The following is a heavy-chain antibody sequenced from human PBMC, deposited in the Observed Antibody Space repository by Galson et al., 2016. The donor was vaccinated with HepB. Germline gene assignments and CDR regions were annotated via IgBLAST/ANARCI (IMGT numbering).Heavy chain of an antibody. CDR2: IGGFSSPV. CDR1: GFTFTSYS. J-gene: IGHJ4*02. D-gene: IGHD3-9*01. V-gene: IGHV3-48*02. Sequence: SLRLSCAASGFTFTSYSMSWVRQAPGKGLEWVSFIGGFSSPVYYADSVKGRFTISRDNERTSLYLQMSSLRDEDTAVYYCARGYYDNSFDYLGQGALVTVSS. CDR3: ARGYYDNSFDY.